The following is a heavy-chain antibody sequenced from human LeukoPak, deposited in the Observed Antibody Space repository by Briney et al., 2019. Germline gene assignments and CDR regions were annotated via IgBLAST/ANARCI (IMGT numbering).Heavy chain of an antibody. CDR2: MNPNSGNT. CDR1: GYTFTSYD. V-gene: IGHV1-8*01. Sequence: ASVTLSCTASGYTFTSYDINWVRQAPGQGLEWMGGMNPNSGNTGYAQKFQGRVIMTRNTSTSTAYMELSSLRSEDTAVYYCARGLGQQLVRDYYYYYMDVWGKGTTVTVSS. D-gene: IGHD6-13*01. CDR3: ARGLGQQLVRDYYYYYMDV. J-gene: IGHJ6*03.